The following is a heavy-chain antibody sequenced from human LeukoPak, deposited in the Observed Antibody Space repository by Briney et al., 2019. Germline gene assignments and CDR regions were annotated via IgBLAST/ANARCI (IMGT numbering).Heavy chain of an antibody. CDR3: ARDGGVSGYPTHDAFDI. D-gene: IGHD3-16*01. J-gene: IGHJ3*02. CDR1: GGSISSSSYY. CDR2: VYYGGST. Sequence: SETLSLTCTVSGGSISSSSYYWGWIRQPPGKGLEWIGSVYYGGSTYYNPSLKSRVTTSVDTSKNQFSLKLNSVTAADTAVYYCARDGGVSGYPTHDAFDIWGQGTMVTVSS. V-gene: IGHV4-39*07.